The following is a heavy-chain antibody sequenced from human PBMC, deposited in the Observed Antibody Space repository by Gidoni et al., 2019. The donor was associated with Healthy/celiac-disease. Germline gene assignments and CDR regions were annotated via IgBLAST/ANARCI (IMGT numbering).Heavy chain of an antibody. CDR2: INHSGST. CDR1: GGSFSGYY. D-gene: IGHD6-13*01. V-gene: IGHV4-34*01. Sequence: QVQLQQWGAGLLKPSETLSLTCAVYGGSFSGYYWSWIRQPPGKGLEWIGEINHSGSTNYNPSLKSRVTISVDTSKNQFSLKLSSVTAADTAVYYCASRGSSWLDYWGQGTLVTVSS. CDR3: ASRGSSWLDY. J-gene: IGHJ4*02.